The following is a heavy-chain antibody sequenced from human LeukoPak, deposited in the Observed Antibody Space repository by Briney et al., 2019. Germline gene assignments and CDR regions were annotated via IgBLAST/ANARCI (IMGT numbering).Heavy chain of an antibody. V-gene: IGHV4-30-2*01. CDR3: ARGGSGDYSNYAVFDY. Sequence: PSETLSLTCAVSGGSISSGGYSWSWIRQPPGKGLEWIGYIYHSGSTYYNPSLKSRVTISVDTSKNQFSLKLSSVTAADTAVYYCARGGSGDYSNYAVFDYWGQGTLVTVSS. CDR1: GGSISSGGYS. J-gene: IGHJ4*02. D-gene: IGHD4-11*01. CDR2: IYHSGST.